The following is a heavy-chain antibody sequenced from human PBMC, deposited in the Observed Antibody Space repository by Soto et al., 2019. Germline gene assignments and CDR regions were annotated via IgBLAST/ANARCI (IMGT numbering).Heavy chain of an antibody. CDR1: GFSLTSPGMC. D-gene: IGHD1-20*01. CDR3: ARSIRGPRRFNGMDV. CDR2: IEKDDDDK. V-gene: IGHV2-70*13. J-gene: IGHJ6*02. Sequence: SGPTLVNPTETLTLTCTFSGFSLTSPGMCVSWIRQSPGKALEWLALIEKDDDDKYYSTSLKTRLTISKDTRKNQVVLTMANMEPADTATYYCARSIRGPRRFNGMDVWGQGTTVTVSS.